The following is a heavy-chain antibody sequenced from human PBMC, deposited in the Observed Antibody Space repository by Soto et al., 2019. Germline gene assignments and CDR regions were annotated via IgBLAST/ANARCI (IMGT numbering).Heavy chain of an antibody. V-gene: IGHV4-30-4*01. J-gene: IGHJ5*02. CDR3: ASLNLSFDP. Sequence: SETLSLTCTVSGASISSGDSFWSWIRQPPGKGLEWIAYIHSSGSTYYNPSLKRRVAISIDTSKNQFSLNLSSLTAADTAVYYCASLNLSFDPWGQGTLVTVSS. CDR2: IHSSGST. CDR1: GASISSGDSF.